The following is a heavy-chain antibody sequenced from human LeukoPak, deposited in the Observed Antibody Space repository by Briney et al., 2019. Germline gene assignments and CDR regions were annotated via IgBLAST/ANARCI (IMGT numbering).Heavy chain of an antibody. CDR2: IYYSGST. J-gene: IGHJ4*02. V-gene: IGHV4-39*07. CDR3: ARDGI. CDR1: GGSISSSSYY. Sequence: SETLSLTCTVSGGSISSSSYYWGWIRQPPGKGLGWIGSIYYSGSTYYNPSLKSRVTISVDTSKNQFSLKLSSVTAADTAVYYCARDGIWGQGTLVTVSS. D-gene: IGHD1-14*01.